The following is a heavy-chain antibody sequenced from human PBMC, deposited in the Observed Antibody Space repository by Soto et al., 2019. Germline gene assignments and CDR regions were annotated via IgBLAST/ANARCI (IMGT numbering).Heavy chain of an antibody. Sequence: QVQLQQWGAGLLKPSETLSLTCAVYGGSFSGYYWSWIRQPPGKGLEWIGEINHSGSTNYNPSLKSRVTISVDTSKNQFSLKLSSVTAADTAVYYCARADYGDYTGDGYYYMDVWGKGTTVTVSS. D-gene: IGHD4-17*01. CDR2: INHSGST. CDR1: GGSFSGYY. CDR3: ARADYGDYTGDGYYYMDV. V-gene: IGHV4-34*01. J-gene: IGHJ6*03.